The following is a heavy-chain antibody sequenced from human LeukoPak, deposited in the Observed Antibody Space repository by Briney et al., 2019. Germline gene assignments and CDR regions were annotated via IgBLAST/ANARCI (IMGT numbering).Heavy chain of an antibody. Sequence: GGSLRLSCAASGFTFSSYGMHWVRQAPGKGLEWVAVISYDGSNKYYADSVKDRFTISRDNSKNTLYLQVSSLRAEDTAVYYCVLGRNYFDSSGEPDASDIWGQGTMVTVSS. CDR1: GFTFSSYG. CDR2: ISYDGSNK. CDR3: VLGRNYFDSSGEPDASDI. V-gene: IGHV3-30*03. J-gene: IGHJ3*02. D-gene: IGHD3-22*01.